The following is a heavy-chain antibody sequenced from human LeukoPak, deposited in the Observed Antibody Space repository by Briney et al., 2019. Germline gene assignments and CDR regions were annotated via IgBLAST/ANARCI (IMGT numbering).Heavy chain of an antibody. CDR1: GGSISGDY. CDR3: ASSKYSRAFDI. CDR2: IHSSGST. V-gene: IGHV4-59*01. J-gene: IGHJ3*02. Sequence: PSETLSLTCTVSGGSISGDYWSWIRQSPEKGLEWIAYIHSSGSTSYNPSLKSRVTISVDTSKNEFSLKLTSVNAADTAVYYCASSKYSRAFDIWGQGTMVTVSS. D-gene: IGHD5-12*01.